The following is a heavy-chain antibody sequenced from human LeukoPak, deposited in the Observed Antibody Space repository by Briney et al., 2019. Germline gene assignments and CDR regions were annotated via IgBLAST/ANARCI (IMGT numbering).Heavy chain of an antibody. CDR3: ARGKDSSGYYRGGGLDY. J-gene: IGHJ4*02. Sequence: GGSLRLSCAAPGFTFSSYAMHWVRQAPGKGLEYVSAISSNGGSTYYANSVKGRFTISRDNSKNTLYLQMGSLRAEDMAVYYCARGKDSSGYYRGGGLDYWGQGTLVTVSS. V-gene: IGHV3-64*01. D-gene: IGHD3-22*01. CDR2: ISSNGGST. CDR1: GFTFSSYA.